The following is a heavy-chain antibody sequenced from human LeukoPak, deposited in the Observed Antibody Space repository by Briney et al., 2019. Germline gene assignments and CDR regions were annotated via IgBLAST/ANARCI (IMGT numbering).Heavy chain of an antibody. CDR1: GFTFSSYA. D-gene: IGHD3-22*01. Sequence: GGSLRLSCAASGFTFSSYAMHWVRQAPGKGLEWVAVISYDGSNKYYADSVKGRFTISRDNSKNTLYLQMNSLRAEDTAVYYCARDGPWHSGYRGVDGMDVWGQGTTVTVSS. J-gene: IGHJ6*02. V-gene: IGHV3-30*14. CDR2: ISYDGSNK. CDR3: ARDGPWHSGYRGVDGMDV.